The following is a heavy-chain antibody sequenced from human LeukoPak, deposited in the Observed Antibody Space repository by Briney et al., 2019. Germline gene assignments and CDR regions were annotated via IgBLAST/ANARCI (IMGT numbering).Heavy chain of an antibody. Sequence: GGSLRLSCAASGFTFSSYAISRVRQAPGKGLEWVSAISGSGGSTYYADSVKGRFTISRDNSKNTLYLQMNSLRAEDTAVYYCAKIQDSSGWPDYWSQGTLVTVSS. V-gene: IGHV3-23*01. J-gene: IGHJ4*02. CDR1: GFTFSSYA. CDR2: ISGSGGST. D-gene: IGHD6-19*01. CDR3: AKIQDSSGWPDY.